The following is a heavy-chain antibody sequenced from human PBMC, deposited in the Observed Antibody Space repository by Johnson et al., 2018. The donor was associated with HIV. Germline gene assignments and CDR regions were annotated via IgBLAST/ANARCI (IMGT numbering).Heavy chain of an antibody. CDR3: AKVNANGDYDYAFDI. V-gene: IGHV3-53*01. CDR1: GFSVSNNY. D-gene: IGHD4-17*01. CDR2: IYSGGST. J-gene: IGHJ3*02. Sequence: VQLVESGGGLIQPGGSLRLSCVISGFSVSNNYMSWVRQAPGKGLEWVSVIYSGGSTSYAESGKDRFTISRANAKKSLYLQMNSLRAVDTALYYCAKVNANGDYDYAFDIWGQGTMVTVSS.